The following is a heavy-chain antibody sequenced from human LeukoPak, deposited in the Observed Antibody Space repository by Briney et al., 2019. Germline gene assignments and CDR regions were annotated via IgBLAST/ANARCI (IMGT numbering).Heavy chain of an antibody. J-gene: IGHJ5*02. D-gene: IGHD1-26*01. Sequence: PSETLSLTCTVSGGSISSSSYYWGWIRQPPGKGLEWIGSIYYSGSTYYNPSLKSRVTISVDTSKNQFSLKLSSVTAADTAVYYCARKYSGSYYAGARGDWFDPWGQGTLVTVSS. CDR1: GGSISSSSYY. CDR3: ARKYSGSYYAGARGDWFDP. V-gene: IGHV4-39*01. CDR2: IYYSGST.